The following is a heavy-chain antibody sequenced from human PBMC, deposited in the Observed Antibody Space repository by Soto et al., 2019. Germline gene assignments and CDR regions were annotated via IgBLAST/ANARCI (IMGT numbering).Heavy chain of an antibody. V-gene: IGHV3-30*18. CDR2: ISGDGRDK. CDR1: GFTFSSYA. D-gene: IGHD6-19*01. CDR3: AKDRTPVADYYFDY. Sequence: QPVGSLRLSCAASGFTFSSYAMHWVRQAPGKGLEWVAVISGDGRDKYHADSVKGRFTISRDNSKNTLYLQMNSLRAEDTAVCYCAKDRTPVADYYFDYWGQGTLVTVSS. J-gene: IGHJ4*02.